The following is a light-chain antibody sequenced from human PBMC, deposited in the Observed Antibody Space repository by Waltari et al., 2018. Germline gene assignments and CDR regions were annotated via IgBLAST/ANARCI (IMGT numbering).Light chain of an antibody. CDR1: RSNTGSHT. V-gene: IGLV1-44*01. J-gene: IGLJ1*01. CDR3: GAWDSTLRGYV. Sequence: QSMLTQPPSVSGTPGQSVTISCSGSRSNTGSHTVNWFQQLPGTAPRLLIYENDRRPSGVPDRFSASSSGTSASLAISGLQSEDEADYYCGAWDSTLRGYVLGSGTLVSVL. CDR2: END.